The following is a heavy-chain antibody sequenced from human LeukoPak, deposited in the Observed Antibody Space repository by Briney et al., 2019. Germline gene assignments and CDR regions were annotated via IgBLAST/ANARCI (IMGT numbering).Heavy chain of an antibody. Sequence: GGSLRLSCAASGFTFSSYGMPWVRQAPGKGLEWVAVISYDGSNKYYADSVKGRFTISRDNSKNTLYLQMNSLRAEDTAVYYCAKVGRYPIDYWGQGTLVAVSS. CDR1: GFTFSSYG. D-gene: IGHD2-2*02. CDR3: AKVGRYPIDY. J-gene: IGHJ4*02. V-gene: IGHV3-30*18. CDR2: ISYDGSNK.